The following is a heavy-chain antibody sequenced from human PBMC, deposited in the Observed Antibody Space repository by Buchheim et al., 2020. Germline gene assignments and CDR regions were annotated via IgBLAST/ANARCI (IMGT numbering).Heavy chain of an antibody. J-gene: IGHJ3*01. Sequence: EEQLVESGGGLVQPGRSLRLSCAVSGFTFDNHAMHWVRQALGKGLEWLSGISWNSGKVMHADSVKGRFTISRDNAKNSLFLQMNSLRDEDTAFYYCVKDPHPVPGTDGFVLWGQGT. V-gene: IGHV3-9*01. CDR1: GFTFDNHA. CDR3: VKDPHPVPGTDGFVL. D-gene: IGHD3-10*02. CDR2: ISWNSGKV.